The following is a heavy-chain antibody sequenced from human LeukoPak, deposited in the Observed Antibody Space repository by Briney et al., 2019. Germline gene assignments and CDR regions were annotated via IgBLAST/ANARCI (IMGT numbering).Heavy chain of an antibody. CDR3: ATYRQVLLPFES. V-gene: IGHV3-30*01. CDR2: ISYDGSNK. D-gene: IGHD2-8*02. J-gene: IGHJ4*02. Sequence: GGSLRLSCAASGFTFSSYAMHWVRQAPGKGLEWVGVISYDGSNKYYADSVKGRFTISRDNSKNTLYLQMNSLRAEDTAIYYCATYRQVLLPFESWGQGTLVTVSS. CDR1: GFTFSSYA.